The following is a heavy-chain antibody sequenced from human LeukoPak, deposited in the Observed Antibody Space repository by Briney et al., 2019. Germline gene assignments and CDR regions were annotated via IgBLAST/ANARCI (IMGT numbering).Heavy chain of an antibody. CDR2: IIPIFGTA. J-gene: IGHJ4*02. CDR1: GGTFSSYA. CDR3: ARDRGDYYDSSGYYYVSY. V-gene: IGHV1-69*06. D-gene: IGHD3-22*01. Sequence: SVKVSCKASGGTFSSYAISWVRQAPGQGLEWMGRIIPIFGTANYAQKSQGRVTITADKSTSTAYMELSSLRSEDTAVYYCARDRGDYYDSSGYYYVSYWGQGTLVTVSS.